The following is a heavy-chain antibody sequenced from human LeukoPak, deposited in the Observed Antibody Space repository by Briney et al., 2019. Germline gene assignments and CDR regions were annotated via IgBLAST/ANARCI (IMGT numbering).Heavy chain of an antibody. D-gene: IGHD3-10*02. CDR3: AELGITMIGGV. Sequence: PGGSLRLSCAASGFTFSSYEMNWVRQAPGKGLAWVSYISRSGSTIYYADSVKGRCTISRDNAKNPLYLQMNRLNAEDTAVYYCAELGITMIGGVWGKGTTVTISS. CDR1: GFTFSSYE. V-gene: IGHV3-48*03. CDR2: ISRSGSTI. J-gene: IGHJ6*04.